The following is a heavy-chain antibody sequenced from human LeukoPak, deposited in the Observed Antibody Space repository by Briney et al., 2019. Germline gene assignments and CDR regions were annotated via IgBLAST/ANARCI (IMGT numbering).Heavy chain of an antibody. CDR3: ARVDIVATTYYYYYGMDV. CDR1: GYTFTSYG. CDR2: ISAYNGNT. D-gene: IGHD5-12*01. J-gene: IGHJ6*02. V-gene: IGHV1-18*01. Sequence: ASVKVSCKASGYTFTSYGISWVRQAPGQGLEWMGWISAYNGNTNYAQKLQGRVTMTTDTSTSTAYMELRSLRSDDTAVYYCARVDIVATTYYYYYGMDVWGQGTTVTVSS.